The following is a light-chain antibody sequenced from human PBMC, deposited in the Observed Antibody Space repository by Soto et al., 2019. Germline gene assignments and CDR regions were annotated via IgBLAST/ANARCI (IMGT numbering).Light chain of an antibody. CDR1: STDVTGRNY. CDR3: CSYAGSSTYV. CDR2: EVT. V-gene: IGLV2-14*01. Sequence: QSVLTQPASVSGSPGQSITISCTGTSTDVTGRNYVSWYQQHPGKAPKVIIYEVTNRPSGISDRFSGSKSGNTASLTISGLQAEDEADYYCCSYAGSSTYVFGSGTKLTVL. J-gene: IGLJ1*01.